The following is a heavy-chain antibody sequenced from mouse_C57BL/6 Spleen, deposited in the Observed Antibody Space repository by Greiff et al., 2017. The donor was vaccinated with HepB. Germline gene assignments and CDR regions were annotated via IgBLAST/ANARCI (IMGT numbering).Heavy chain of an antibody. Sequence: QVQLKQSGAELARPGASVKLSCKASGYTFTSYGISWVKQRTGQGLEWIGEIYPRSGNTYYNEKFKGKATLTADKSSSTAYMELRSLTSEDSAVYFCARPPLYYGSSYGDAMDYWSQGTSVTVSS. CDR3: ARPPLYYGSSYGDAMDY. CDR2: IYPRSGNT. D-gene: IGHD1-1*01. J-gene: IGHJ4*01. CDR1: GYTFTSYG. V-gene: IGHV1-81*01.